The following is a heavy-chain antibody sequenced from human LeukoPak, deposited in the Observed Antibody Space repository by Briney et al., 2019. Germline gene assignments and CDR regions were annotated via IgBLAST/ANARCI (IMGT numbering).Heavy chain of an antibody. J-gene: IGHJ6*02. D-gene: IGHD3-10*01. CDR1: GFTFSSYA. V-gene: IGHV3-23*01. CDR2: ISGSGGST. CDR3: AKVTITMVRGAHYYYYGMDV. Sequence: GGSLRLSCAASGFTFSSYAMSWVRQAPGKGLEWVSAISGSGGSTYYADSVKGRFTISRDNSKNTLYLQMNSLRAEDTAVYYCAKVTITMVRGAHYYYYGMDVWGQGTTVTVSS.